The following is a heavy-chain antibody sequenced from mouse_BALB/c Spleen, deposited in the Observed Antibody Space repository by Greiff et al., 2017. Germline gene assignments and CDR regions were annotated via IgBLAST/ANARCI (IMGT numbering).Heavy chain of an antibody. J-gene: IGHJ4*01. CDR3: ARHGEDD. V-gene: IGHV5-6*01. Sequence: EVMLVESGGDLVKPGGSLKLSCAASGFTFSSYGMSWVRQTPDKRLEWVATISSGGSYTYYPDSVKGRFTISRDNAKNTLYLQMSSLKSEDTAMYYCARHGEDDWGQGTSVTVSS. CDR1: GFTFSSYG. CDR2: ISSGGSYT.